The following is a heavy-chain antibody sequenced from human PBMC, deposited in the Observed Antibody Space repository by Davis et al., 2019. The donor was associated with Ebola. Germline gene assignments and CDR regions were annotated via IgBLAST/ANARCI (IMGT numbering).Heavy chain of an antibody. V-gene: IGHV1-69*05. CDR1: GYTFSSYA. J-gene: IGHJ5*02. D-gene: IGHD2-8*01. CDR3: ASTGHTKYCTNGVCWRYNWFDP. CDR2: IIPIFGTA. Sequence: SVKVSCKASGYTFSSYAISWVRQAPGQGLEWMGGIIPIFGTANYAQKFQGRVTMTRDTSTSTVYMELSSLRSEDTAVYYCASTGHTKYCTNGVCWRYNWFDPWGQGTLVTVSS.